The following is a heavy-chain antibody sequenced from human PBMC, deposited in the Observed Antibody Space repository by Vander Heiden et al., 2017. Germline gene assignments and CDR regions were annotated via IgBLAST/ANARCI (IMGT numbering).Heavy chain of an antibody. Sequence: EVQLFESGGGLVQPGGSLRLSWPASGFTFSSYALSLVSQAAGKGLEWVSAISGSGGSTYYADSVKGRFTISRDNSKNTLYLQMNSLRAEDTAVYYCAKDAYYYDSSGYFDFDYWGQGTLVTVSS. CDR1: GFTFSSYA. CDR3: AKDAYYYDSSGYFDFDY. J-gene: IGHJ4*02. V-gene: IGHV3-23*01. CDR2: ISGSGGST. D-gene: IGHD3-22*01.